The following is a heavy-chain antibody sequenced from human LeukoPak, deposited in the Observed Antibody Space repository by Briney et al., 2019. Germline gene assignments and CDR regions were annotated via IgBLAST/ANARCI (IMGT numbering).Heavy chain of an antibody. V-gene: IGHV4-30-4*08. CDR2: IYYSGST. D-gene: IGHD6-6*01. J-gene: IGHJ4*02. Sequence: SETLSLTCTVSGGSINSGDYYWSWIRQPPGKGLEWIGYIYYSGSTYYNPSLKSRVTISVDTSKNQFSLKLSSVTAADTAFYYCARVLYRSSPYYFDYWGQGTLVTVSS. CDR1: GGSINSGDYY. CDR3: ARVLYRSSPYYFDY.